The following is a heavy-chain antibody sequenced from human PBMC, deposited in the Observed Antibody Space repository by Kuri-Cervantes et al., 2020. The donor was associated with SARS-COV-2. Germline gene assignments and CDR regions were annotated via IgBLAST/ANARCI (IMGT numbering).Heavy chain of an antibody. J-gene: IGHJ4*02. CDR2: ISGSGGST. CDR3: AKDPKLWPQAYFDY. CDR1: GFTFSSYA. D-gene: IGHD5-18*01. V-gene: IGHV3-23*01. Sequence: GGSLSLSCALAGFTFSSYAMSWARQAPGKGLEWVSAISGSGGSTYYPYSVEGRFTISRDNSKNPLYLQMNSLRAEDTAVYYCAKDPKLWPQAYFDYWGQGTLVTVSS.